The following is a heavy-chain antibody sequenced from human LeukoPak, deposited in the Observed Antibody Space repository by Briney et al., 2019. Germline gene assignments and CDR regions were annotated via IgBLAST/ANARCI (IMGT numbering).Heavy chain of an antibody. V-gene: IGHV4-39*07. CDR2: IYYSGST. J-gene: IGHJ4*02. D-gene: IGHD4-17*01. CDR3: ARRAGEYSHPYDY. Sequence: SETLSLTCTVSGGSISSSSYYWGWIRQPPGKGLEWIGSIYYSGSTYYNPSLKSRVTISVDTSKNQFSLKLSFATAADTAVYYCARRAGEYSHPYDYWGQGTLVTVSS. CDR1: GGSISSSSYY.